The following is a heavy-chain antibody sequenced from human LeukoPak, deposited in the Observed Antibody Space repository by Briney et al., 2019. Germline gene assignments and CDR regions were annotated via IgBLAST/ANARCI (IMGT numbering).Heavy chain of an antibody. V-gene: IGHV1-69*13. Sequence: SVKVSCKASGGTFSNYAISWVRQAPGQGLEWMGGIIPIFGTANYSQKFQGRVTITADESTSTAYMELSSLRSEDTAVYYCARDNGGEYYYGSGSFYYFDYWGQGTLVTVSS. D-gene: IGHD3-10*01. CDR1: GGTFSNYA. CDR2: IIPIFGTA. CDR3: ARDNGGEYYYGSGSFYYFDY. J-gene: IGHJ4*02.